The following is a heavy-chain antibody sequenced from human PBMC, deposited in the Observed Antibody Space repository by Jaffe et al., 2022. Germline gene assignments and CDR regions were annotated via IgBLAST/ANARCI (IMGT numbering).Heavy chain of an antibody. D-gene: IGHD3-10*01. CDR1: GGTFSSYA. Sequence: QVQLVQSGAEVKKPGSSVKVSCKASGGTFSSYAISWVRQAPGQGLEWMGGIIPIFGTANYAQKFQGRVTITADESTSTAYMELSSLRSEDTAVYYCASPSGSYYNVKYYYYYMDVWGKGTTVTVSS. CDR3: ASPSGSYYNVKYYYYYMDV. V-gene: IGHV1-69*01. CDR2: IIPIFGTA. J-gene: IGHJ6*03.